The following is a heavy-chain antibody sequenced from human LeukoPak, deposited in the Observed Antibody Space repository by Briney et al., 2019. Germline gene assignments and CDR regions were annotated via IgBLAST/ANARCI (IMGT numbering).Heavy chain of an antibody. CDR2: IYPGDSDT. V-gene: IGHV5-51*01. CDR3: ARLHQGSSWYSSATPDY. J-gene: IGHJ4*02. D-gene: IGHD6-13*01. CDR1: GYSFTSYW. Sequence: PGESLKIPCKSSGYSFTSYWIGWVRQMPGKGLGWMGIIYPGDSDTRYSPSFQGQVTISADKSTSTAYLQWSSLKASDTAMYYCARLHQGSSWYSSATPDYWGQGTLVTVSS.